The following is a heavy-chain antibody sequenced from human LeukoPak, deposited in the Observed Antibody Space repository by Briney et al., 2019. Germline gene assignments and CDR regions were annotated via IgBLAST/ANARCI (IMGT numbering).Heavy chain of an antibody. CDR1: GYTFTSYD. V-gene: IGHV1-8*01. J-gene: IGHJ5*02. D-gene: IGHD6-13*01. CDR2: MNPNSGNT. CDR3: AREIAAASNPPNWFDP. Sequence: ASVKVSCKASGYTFTSYDINWVRQATGQGLEWMGWMNPNSGNTGYAQKFQGRVTMTRNTSISTAYMELSSLRSEDTAVYYCAREIAAASNPPNWFDPWGQGTLVTVSS.